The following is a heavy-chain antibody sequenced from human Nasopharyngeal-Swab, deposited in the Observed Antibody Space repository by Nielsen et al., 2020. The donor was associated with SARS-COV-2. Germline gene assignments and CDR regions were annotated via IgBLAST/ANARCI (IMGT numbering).Heavy chain of an antibody. CDR2: ISSSSSYI. D-gene: IGHD6-25*01. CDR3: AGGSAAGPYYYYYGMDV. Sequence: GGSLRLSCAASGFTFSSYSMNWVRQAPGKGLEWVSSISSSSSYIYYADSVKGRFTISRDNAKNSPYLQMNSLRAEDTAVYYCAGGSAAGPYYYYYGMDVWGQGTTVTVSS. V-gene: IGHV3-21*01. CDR1: GFTFSSYS. J-gene: IGHJ6*02.